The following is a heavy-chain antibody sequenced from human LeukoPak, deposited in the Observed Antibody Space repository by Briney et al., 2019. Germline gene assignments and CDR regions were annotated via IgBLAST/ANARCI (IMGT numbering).Heavy chain of an antibody. CDR3: ARDQGYYGSETHFDY. V-gene: IGHV4-39*07. CDR2: IYYSGST. Sequence: SETLSLTCTVSGGSISSSSYYWGWIRQPPGKGLEWIGSIYYSGSTYYNPSLKSRVTISVDTSKNQFSLKLSSVTAADTAVYYCARDQGYYGSETHFDYWGQGTLVTVSS. D-gene: IGHD3-10*01. CDR1: GGSISSSSYY. J-gene: IGHJ4*02.